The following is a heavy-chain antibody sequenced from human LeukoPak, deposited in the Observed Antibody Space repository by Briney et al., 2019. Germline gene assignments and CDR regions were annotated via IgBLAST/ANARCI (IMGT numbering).Heavy chain of an antibody. V-gene: IGHV1-69*13. CDR1: GGTFSSYA. Sequence: ASVKVSCKASGGTFSSYAISWVRQAPGQGLEWMGGIIPIFDTANYAQKLQGRVTIIADESTSTAYMELSSLRSEDTAVYYCASAVMSFGWAFDIWGQGTMVTVSS. D-gene: IGHD3/OR15-3a*01. J-gene: IGHJ3*02. CDR2: IIPIFDTA. CDR3: ASAVMSFGWAFDI.